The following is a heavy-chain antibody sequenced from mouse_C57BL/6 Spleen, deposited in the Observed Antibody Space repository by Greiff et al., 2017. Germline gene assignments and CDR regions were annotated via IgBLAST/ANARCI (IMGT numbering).Heavy chain of an antibody. J-gene: IGHJ4*01. V-gene: IGHV1-82*01. CDR1: GYAFSSSW. CDR3: ARYYTTVVATRYAMDY. CDR2: IYPGDGDT. D-gene: IGHD1-1*01. Sequence: QVQLQQSGPELVKPGASVKISCKASGYAFSSSWMNWVKQRPGKGLEWIGRIYPGDGDTNYNGKFKGKATLTADKSSSTAYMQLSSLTSEDSAVYFCARYYTTVVATRYAMDYWGQGTSVTVSS.